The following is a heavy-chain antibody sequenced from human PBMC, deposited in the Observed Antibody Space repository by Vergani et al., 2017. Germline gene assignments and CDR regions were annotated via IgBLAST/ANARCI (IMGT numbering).Heavy chain of an antibody. CDR1: GGTFSSYT. Sequence: QVQLVQSGAEVKKPGSSVKVSCKASGGTFSSYTISWVRQAPGQGLEWMGRIIPILGIANYAQKFQGRVTITADKSTSTAYMELSSLRSEDTAVYYCARLAHCSSTSCLDYWGQGTLVTVSS. CDR2: IIPILGIA. D-gene: IGHD2-2*01. J-gene: IGHJ4*02. CDR3: ARLAHCSSTSCLDY. V-gene: IGHV1-69*02.